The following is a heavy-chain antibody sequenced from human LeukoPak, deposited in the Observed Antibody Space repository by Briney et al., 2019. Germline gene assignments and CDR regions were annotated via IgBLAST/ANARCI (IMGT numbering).Heavy chain of an antibody. CDR2: ISGSGGST. V-gene: IGHV3-23*01. Sequence: GASLRLSCAASGFTFSSYAMSWVRQAPGKGLEWVSAISGSGGSTYYADSVKGRFTISRDNSKNTLYLQMNSLRAEDTAVYYCARGSNPYCSGGSCYFDYWGQGTLVTVSS. D-gene: IGHD2-15*01. CDR1: GFTFSSYA. CDR3: ARGSNPYCSGGSCYFDY. J-gene: IGHJ4*02.